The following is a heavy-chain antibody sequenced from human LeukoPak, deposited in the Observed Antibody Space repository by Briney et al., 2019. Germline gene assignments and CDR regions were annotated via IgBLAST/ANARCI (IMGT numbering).Heavy chain of an antibody. CDR3: ARDGITMVRGVIKADGMDV. V-gene: IGHV1-2*02. CDR2: INPNSGGT. Sequence: ASVKVSCKASGYTFTGYYMHWVRQAPGQGLVWMGWINPNSGGTNYAQKFQGRVTMTRDTSISTAYMELSRLRSDDTAVYYCARDGITMVRGVIKADGMDVWGQGTTVTVSS. J-gene: IGHJ6*02. D-gene: IGHD3-10*01. CDR1: GYTFTGYY.